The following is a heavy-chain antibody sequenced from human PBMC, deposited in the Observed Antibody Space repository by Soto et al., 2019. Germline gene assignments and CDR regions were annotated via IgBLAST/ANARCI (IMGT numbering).Heavy chain of an antibody. CDR3: ARVAGNWNDAYFDY. V-gene: IGHV1-8*01. CDR1: GYTFTNSD. D-gene: IGHD1-1*01. CDR2: MNPNSGDT. J-gene: IGHJ4*02. Sequence: QVQLVQSGAEVKKPGASVKVSCKASGYTFTNSDINWVRQATGQGLEWMGWMNPNSGDTGYAQKFQGRVTMTRDTSIRTAYMELISLSSEDTAVYYCARVAGNWNDAYFDYWGQGTPVTVSS.